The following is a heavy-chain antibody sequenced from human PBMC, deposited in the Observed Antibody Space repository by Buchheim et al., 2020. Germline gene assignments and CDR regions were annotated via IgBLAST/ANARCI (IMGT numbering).Heavy chain of an antibody. D-gene: IGHD3-10*01. CDR3: ATFRRYYGSGGEDS. CDR1: GGSISSSY. CDR2: VHYSGNP. V-gene: IGHV4-59*03. Sequence: QVQLQESGPGLVRPSETLSLTCTVSGGSISSSYWNWIRQAPGKGLEWIGNVHYSGNPTYNPAFTSRVTISVDTSKSQFPLKLGSVTAADTAVYYCATFRRYYGSGGEDSWGQGTL. J-gene: IGHJ4*02.